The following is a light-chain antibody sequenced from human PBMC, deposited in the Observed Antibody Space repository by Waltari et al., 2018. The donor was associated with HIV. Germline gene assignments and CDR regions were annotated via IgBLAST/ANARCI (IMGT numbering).Light chain of an antibody. Sequence: YVLTQPPSVSVAQGKTATITCEGDRIGTKSVHWYQQKSGQAPQLISYYDSDRPLAIPERFSGANSGSAATLTISRVEDGDEADYYCEVWDETRNRVVFGGGTKLFAL. CDR2: YDS. J-gene: IGLJ2*01. V-gene: IGLV3-21*04. CDR3: EVWDETRNRVV. CDR1: RIGTKS.